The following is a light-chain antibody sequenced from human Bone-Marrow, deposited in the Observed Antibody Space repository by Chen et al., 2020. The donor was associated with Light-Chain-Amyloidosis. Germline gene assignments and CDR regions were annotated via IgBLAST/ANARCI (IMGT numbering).Light chain of an antibody. CDR3: CSFAGTSTPL. V-gene: IGLV2-23*02. CDR2: EFT. J-gene: IGLJ2*01. Sequence: QSALTQPDSLSGSPGQSITISCTGTSSAIGSYNLVSWYQQHPGKAPQLLIYEFTQRPSGVSGRFSGSKSGNTASLTISGLRTDDEAYYFCCSFAGTSTPLFGGGSKLTV. CDR1: SSAIGSYNL.